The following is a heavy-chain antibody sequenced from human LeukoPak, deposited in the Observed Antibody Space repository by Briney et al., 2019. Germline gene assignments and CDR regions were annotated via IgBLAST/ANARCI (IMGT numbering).Heavy chain of an antibody. CDR3: ARSPPYGYPGPLDF. CDR2: INPSGGGS. Sequence: ASVKVSCKASGYTFTSYYMHWVRQAPGQGLEWMGIINPSGGGSNYARKFQGRVTMTRDTSTSTVYMELSSLTSEDTAVYHCARSPPYGYPGPLDFWGQGTLVTVSS. CDR1: GYTFTSYY. V-gene: IGHV1-46*01. J-gene: IGHJ4*02. D-gene: IGHD6-25*01.